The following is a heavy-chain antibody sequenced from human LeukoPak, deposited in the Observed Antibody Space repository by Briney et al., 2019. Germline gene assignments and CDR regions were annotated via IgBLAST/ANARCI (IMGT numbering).Heavy chain of an antibody. V-gene: IGHV4-39*07. CDR2: IYYSGST. J-gene: IGHJ4*02. CDR3: ARDRLRFLEWYLDY. D-gene: IGHD3-3*01. Sequence: SETLSLTCTVSGGSISSSSYYWGWIRQPPGKGLEWIGSIYYSGSTYYNPSLKSRVTISVDTSKNQFSLKLSSVTAADTAVYYCARDRLRFLEWYLDYWGQGTLVTVSS. CDR1: GGSISSSSYY.